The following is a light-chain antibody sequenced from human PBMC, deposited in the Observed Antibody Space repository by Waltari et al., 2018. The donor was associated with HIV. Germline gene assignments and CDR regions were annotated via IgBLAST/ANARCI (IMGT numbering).Light chain of an antibody. CDR2: GNS. V-gene: IGLV1-40*01. J-gene: IGLJ2*01. Sequence: QSVLTQPPSVSGAPGQSVTISCTGSSSTIGAGYDVHWYQQLPGTAPKLLIYGNSNRPSGVPDRFSGSKSGTSASLAITGLQAEDEADYYCQSYDSSLSGVVFGGGTKLTVL. CDR1: SSTIGAGYD. CDR3: QSYDSSLSGVV.